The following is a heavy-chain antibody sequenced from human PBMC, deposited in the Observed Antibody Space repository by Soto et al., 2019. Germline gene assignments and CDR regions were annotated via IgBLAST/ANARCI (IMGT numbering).Heavy chain of an antibody. CDR1: GGSISSSSYY. V-gene: IGHV4-39*01. CDR2: IYYSGST. Sequence: QLQLQESGPGLVKPSETLSLTCTVSGGSISSSSYYWGWIRQPPGKGLEWIGSIYYSGSTYYNPSLTTPITISVDTSKNQSPLTLSSVTAADTAVYYCAWGLFGYYDRSGPTNHNWFDPWGQGTLFTVSS. D-gene: IGHD3-22*01. J-gene: IGHJ5*02. CDR3: AWGLFGYYDRSGPTNHNWFDP.